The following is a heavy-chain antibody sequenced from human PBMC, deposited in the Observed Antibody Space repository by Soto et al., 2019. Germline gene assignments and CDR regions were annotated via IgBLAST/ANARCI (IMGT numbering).Heavy chain of an antibody. CDR1: VFTFSSYA. CDR3: AKDPPGSHKGIDP. V-gene: IGHV3-23*01. D-gene: IGHD3-10*01. J-gene: IGHJ5*02. Sequence: GGSLRLSCADSVFTFSSYAMIWVRQAPGKGLEWVSAISGSGGSTYYADSVKGRFTISRDNSKNTLYLQMNSLRAEDTAVYYCAKDPPGSHKGIDPWGQGTQVTVSS. CDR2: ISGSGGST.